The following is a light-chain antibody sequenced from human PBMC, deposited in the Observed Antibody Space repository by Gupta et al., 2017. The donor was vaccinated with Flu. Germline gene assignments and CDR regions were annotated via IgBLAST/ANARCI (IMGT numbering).Light chain of an antibody. V-gene: IGLV1-51*01. Sequence: KRPSGIPDRFSGSKSGTSATLGIADLQSGDEADYYCATWETSLSDVVFGGGTKLTVL. J-gene: IGLJ2*01. CDR3: ATWETSLSDVV.